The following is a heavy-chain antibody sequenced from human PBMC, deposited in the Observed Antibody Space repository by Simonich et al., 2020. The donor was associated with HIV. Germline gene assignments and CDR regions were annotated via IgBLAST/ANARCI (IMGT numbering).Heavy chain of an antibody. V-gene: IGHV1-2*02. J-gene: IGHJ3*02. CDR2: INPNSGGT. Sequence: QVQLVQSGAEVKKPGASVKVSCKASGYTFTVYYMHGGRQAPGQGLEWMGWINPNSGGTNYAQKCQGRVTMTRDTSISTADMELSRLRSDDTAVYYCAFLGGYDSSGFDAFDIWGQGTMVSVSS. CDR1: GYTFTVYY. D-gene: IGHD3-22*01. CDR3: AFLGGYDSSGFDAFDI.